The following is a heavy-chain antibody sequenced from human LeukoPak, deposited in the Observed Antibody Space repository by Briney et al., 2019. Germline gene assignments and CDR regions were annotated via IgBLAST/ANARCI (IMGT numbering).Heavy chain of an antibody. Sequence: GGSLRLSCAASGFTFSSYDMHWVRQATGKGLEWVSAIGTAGDTYYPGSVKGRFTICRENDKNSLYLQMHSLRAGDTAVYYCARGAGYYDSSGYSDFDYWGQGTLVTVSS. CDR3: ARGAGYYDSSGYSDFDY. J-gene: IGHJ4*02. CDR2: IGTAGDT. CDR1: GFTFSSYD. D-gene: IGHD3-22*01. V-gene: IGHV3-13*01.